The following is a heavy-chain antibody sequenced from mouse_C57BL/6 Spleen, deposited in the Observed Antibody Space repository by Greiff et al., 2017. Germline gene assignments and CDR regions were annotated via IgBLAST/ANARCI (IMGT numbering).Heavy chain of an antibody. V-gene: IGHV1-22*01. CDR2: INPNNGGT. CDR3: ERGVILLRPVRYFDD. Sequence: VQLQQSGPELVKPGASVKMSCKASGYTFTDYNMHWVKQSHGKSLEWIGYINPNNGGTSYNQKFKGKATLTVNKYSSTAYMELRSLTSEVSAVYYFERGVILLRPVRYFDDWGQGTTLTVSS. CDR1: GYTFTDYN. J-gene: IGHJ2*01. D-gene: IGHD1-1*01.